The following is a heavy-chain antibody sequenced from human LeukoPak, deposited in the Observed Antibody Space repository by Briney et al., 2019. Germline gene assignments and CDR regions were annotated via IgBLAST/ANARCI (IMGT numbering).Heavy chain of an antibody. CDR2: IYYSGST. CDR3: ARGSSFLPIVVVPGGMDV. J-gene: IGHJ6*02. V-gene: IGHV4-31*03. Sequence: KTSETLSLTCTVSGGSISSGGYYWSWIRQHPGKGLEWIGYIYYSGSTYYNPSLKSRVTISVDTSKNQFSLRLSSVTAADTAVYYCARGSSFLPIVVVPGGMDVWGQGTTVTVSS. D-gene: IGHD2-2*01. CDR1: GGSISSGGYY.